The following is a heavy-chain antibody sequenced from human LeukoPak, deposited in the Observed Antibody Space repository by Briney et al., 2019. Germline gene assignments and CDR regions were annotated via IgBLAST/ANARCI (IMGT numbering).Heavy chain of an antibody. CDR2: IYNSGST. J-gene: IGHJ4*02. CDR1: GGSISSSSYY. D-gene: IGHD3-3*02. Sequence: SETLSLTCTVSGGSISSSSYYWGWIRQPPGKGLEWIGYIYNSGSTYYNPSLKSRVTISVDTSKNQFSLRLRSVTAADTAVYYCARIGVLGEGFDYWGQGTLVTVSS. CDR3: ARIGVLGEGFDY. V-gene: IGHV4-30-4*08.